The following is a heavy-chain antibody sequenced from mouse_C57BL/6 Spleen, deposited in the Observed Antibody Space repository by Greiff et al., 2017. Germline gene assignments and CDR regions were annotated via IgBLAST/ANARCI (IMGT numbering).Heavy chain of an antibody. CDR3: ARHEEGDRAGFAY. V-gene: IGHV1-62-2*01. J-gene: IGHJ3*01. CDR2: FYPGSGSI. CDR1: GYTFTEYT. Sequence: VQLQQSGAELVKPSPSLYLSCTASGYTFTEYTIHWVQQRPGQGLEWIGWFYPGSGSIKYNENLKDKARLTANKSSSKVYMELSRSTSEDSAVYFCARHEEGDRAGFAYWGQGTLVTVSA.